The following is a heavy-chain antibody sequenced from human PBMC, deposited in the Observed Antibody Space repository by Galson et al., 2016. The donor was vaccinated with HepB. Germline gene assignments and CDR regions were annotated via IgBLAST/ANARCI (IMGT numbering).Heavy chain of an antibody. Sequence: CAISGDSVSSSSGVWNWIRQSPSRGLEWLGRTYYRSKWYNDFAASVKSRINIKPDTSKNQVSLQLNSVTPEDTAIYFCATTPLRGVGAFDIWGQGTVVTVSS. CDR3: ATTPLRGVGAFDI. V-gene: IGHV6-1*01. CDR1: GDSVSSSSGV. CDR2: TYYRSKWYN. J-gene: IGHJ3*02. D-gene: IGHD3-10*01.